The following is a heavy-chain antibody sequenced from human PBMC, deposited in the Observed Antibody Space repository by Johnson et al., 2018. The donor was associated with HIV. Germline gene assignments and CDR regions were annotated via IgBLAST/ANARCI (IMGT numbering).Heavy chain of an antibody. CDR1: GFTLSSYA. V-gene: IGHV3-30-3*01. Sequence: QVQLVESGGGVVQPGRSLRLSCAASGFTLSSYAMHWVRQAPGKGLEWVAVISYDGSNKYYADSVKGRFTISRDNSKNTLYLQMNSLRAEDTAVYYCARVRWLQLGAFDIWGQGTMVTVSS. CDR3: ARVRWLQLGAFDI. D-gene: IGHD5-24*01. CDR2: ISYDGSNK. J-gene: IGHJ3*02.